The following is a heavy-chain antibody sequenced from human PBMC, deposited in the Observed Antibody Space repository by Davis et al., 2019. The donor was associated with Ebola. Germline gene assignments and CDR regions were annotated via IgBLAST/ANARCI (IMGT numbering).Heavy chain of an antibody. J-gene: IGHJ4*02. D-gene: IGHD6-13*01. Sequence: LGGSLRLSCAASGFNFGQYSMHWVRQRPGRGLEWVCLINWDAASTHYADSVNGRFTVSRDNSKESLSLQMNGLRTEDSALYYCVKDAAPFDYTSSWYHFDLWGQGSLVTVSS. CDR2: INWDAAST. V-gene: IGHV3-43*01. CDR1: GFNFGQYS. CDR3: VKDAAPFDYTSSWYHFDL.